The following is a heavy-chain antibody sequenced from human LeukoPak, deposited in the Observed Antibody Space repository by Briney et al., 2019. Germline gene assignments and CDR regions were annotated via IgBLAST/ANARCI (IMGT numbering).Heavy chain of an antibody. CDR1: GFGFSNFW. J-gene: IGHJ4*02. CDR3: VRDWAPASMQAAPFDC. D-gene: IGHD2/OR15-2a*01. CDR2: IKEDGSLK. Sequence: GGALRLSCAASGFGFSNFWMSWVRQAPGKGPEWVANIKEDGSLKNYVDSVEGRFTVSRDNAKNTLYLQMNSLRLEDTAVYYCVRDWAPASMQAAPFDCWGQGTLVTVSS. V-gene: IGHV3-7*01.